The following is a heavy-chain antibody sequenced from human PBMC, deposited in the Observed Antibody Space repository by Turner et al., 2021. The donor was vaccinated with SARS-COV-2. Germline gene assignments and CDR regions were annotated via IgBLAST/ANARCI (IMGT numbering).Heavy chain of an antibody. CDR3: AKGGDHGDY. CDR1: GFTFRSYA. V-gene: IGHV3-23*01. Sequence: EVQLLESGGGLVQPGGSLRLSCAASGFTFRSYAMSWVRQAPGKGLECVSAISGSGDNTYYADSVKGRFTISRDNSKNTLYLQMNSLRAEDTAVYYCAKGGDHGDYWGQGTLVTVSS. D-gene: IGHD2-21*02. J-gene: IGHJ4*02. CDR2: ISGSGDNT.